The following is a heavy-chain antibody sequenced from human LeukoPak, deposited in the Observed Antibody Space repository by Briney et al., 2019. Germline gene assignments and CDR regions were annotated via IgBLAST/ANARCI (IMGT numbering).Heavy chain of an antibody. CDR3: ARGFIVVVPAAMTAANWFDP. Sequence: SETLSLTCAVYGGSFSGYYWSWIRQPPGKGLEWIGEINHSGSTNYNPSLKSRVTISVDTSKNQFSLKLSSVTAADTAVYYCARGFIVVVPAAMTAANWFDPWGQGTLVTVSS. J-gene: IGHJ5*02. V-gene: IGHV4-34*01. CDR1: GGSFSGYY. CDR2: INHSGST. D-gene: IGHD2-2*01.